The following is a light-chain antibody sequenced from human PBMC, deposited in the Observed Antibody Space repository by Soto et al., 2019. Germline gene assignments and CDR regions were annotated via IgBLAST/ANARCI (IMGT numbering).Light chain of an antibody. CDR1: QGGDNY. CDR3: HQYGVSPVT. J-gene: IGKJ1*01. V-gene: IGKV3-20*01. CDR2: GAS. Sequence: EIVLTQSPGTLSLSPGERATLSCRASQGGDNYLAWYQQKPVQAPRLLIYGASSRATGIPDRFSGSGYGTDFTLTISRLEPEDFAVYYCHQYGVSPVTFGQGTPVEIK.